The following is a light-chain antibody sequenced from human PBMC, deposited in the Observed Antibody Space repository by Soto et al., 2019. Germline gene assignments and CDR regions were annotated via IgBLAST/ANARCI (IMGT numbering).Light chain of an antibody. CDR2: DTT. CDR1: TGAVTSGHY. Sequence: QAVVTQEPSLTVSPGGTVTLTWGSSTGAVTSGHYPYWFQQKPGQAPRTLIYDTTNKHSWTPARFSGSLLGGKAALTLAGAQTDDEADYYCLLSYSGTNWVFGGGTKLTVL. CDR3: LLSYSGTNWV. V-gene: IGLV7-46*01. J-gene: IGLJ3*02.